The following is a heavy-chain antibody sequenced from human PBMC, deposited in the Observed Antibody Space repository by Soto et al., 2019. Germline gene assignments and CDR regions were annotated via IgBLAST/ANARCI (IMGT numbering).Heavy chain of an antibody. D-gene: IGHD6-13*01. Sequence: GGSLRLCCAACGFTFSSYAMSWVRQAPGKGLEWVSAISGSGGSTYYADSVKGRFTISRDNSKNTLYLQMNSLRAEDTAVYYCAKVAAAYLLYYFDYWGQGTLVTVSS. J-gene: IGHJ4*02. CDR2: ISGSGGST. CDR1: GFTFSSYA. CDR3: AKVAAAYLLYYFDY. V-gene: IGHV3-23*01.